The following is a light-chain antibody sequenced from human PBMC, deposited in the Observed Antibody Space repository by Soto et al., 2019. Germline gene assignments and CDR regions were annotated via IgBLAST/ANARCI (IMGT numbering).Light chain of an antibody. Sequence: QSVLTHPASVSGSPGQSITISCTGTSSDVGGYNYVSWYQQHPGKAPQLMIYEVSNRPSGVSNRFSGSKSGNTASLTISGLQAEDEADYYCSSYTSSSPYVFGTGTKVTVL. V-gene: IGLV2-14*01. CDR1: SSDVGGYNY. CDR2: EVS. CDR3: SSYTSSSPYV. J-gene: IGLJ1*01.